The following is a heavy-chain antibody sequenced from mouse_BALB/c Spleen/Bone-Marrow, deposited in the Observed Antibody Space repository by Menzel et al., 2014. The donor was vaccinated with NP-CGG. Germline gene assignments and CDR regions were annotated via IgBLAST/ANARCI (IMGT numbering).Heavy chain of an antibody. CDR3: SRGRRDALDY. J-gene: IGHJ4*01. CDR1: GYTFTSYY. V-gene: IGHV1S81*02. Sequence: QVQLKESGAELVKPGASVKLSCKASGYTFTSYYMYWVKQRPGQGLEWFGEINPSNGGTNFNEKFKSKATLTVDKSSSTAYMQLSSLTSEDSAVYYCSRGRRDALDYWGQGTSVTVSS. CDR2: INPSNGGT.